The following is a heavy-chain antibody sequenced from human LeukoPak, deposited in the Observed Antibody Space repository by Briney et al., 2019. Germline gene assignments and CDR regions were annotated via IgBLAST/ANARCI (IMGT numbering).Heavy chain of an antibody. CDR3: ARGAPVAIFGPGYDAYFEY. CDR1: GYTFDNYD. Sequence: ASVKVSCKTSGYTFDNYDINWVRQATGQGLEWMGWMNPNSGNTGYAQKFQGRVLMTTNTSMTTAYMELRGLRSEDTAIYYCARGAPVAIFGPGYDAYFEYWGQGTVVAVSS. V-gene: IGHV1-8*01. D-gene: IGHD3-3*01. J-gene: IGHJ4*02. CDR2: MNPNSGNT.